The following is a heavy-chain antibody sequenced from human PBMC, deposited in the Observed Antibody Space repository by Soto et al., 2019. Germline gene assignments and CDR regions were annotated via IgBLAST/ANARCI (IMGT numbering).Heavy chain of an antibody. Sequence: GGSLRLSCAASGFTFSSYGMHWVRQAPGKGLEWVAVIWYDGSNKYYADSVKGRFTISRDNSKNTLYLQMNSLRAEDTAVYYCARTFKTQLPSNWGQGTLVTVSS. CDR1: GFTFSSYG. CDR3: ARTFKTQLPSN. J-gene: IGHJ4*02. V-gene: IGHV3-33*01. CDR2: IWYDGSNK. D-gene: IGHD1-7*01.